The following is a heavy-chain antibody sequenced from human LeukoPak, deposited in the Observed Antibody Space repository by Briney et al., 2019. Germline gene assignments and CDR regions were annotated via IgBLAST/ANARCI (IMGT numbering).Heavy chain of an antibody. Sequence: SETLSLTCTVSGGSNSSYYWSWIRQPPGKGLEWIGYIYSSGSTNYNPSPKSRVTISVDTSKNQFSLKLSSVTTADTAVYYCARESSGGSFDYWGQGTLVTVSS. CDR1: GGSNSSYY. CDR2: IYSSGST. J-gene: IGHJ4*02. V-gene: IGHV4-59*01. D-gene: IGHD2-15*01. CDR3: ARESSGGSFDY.